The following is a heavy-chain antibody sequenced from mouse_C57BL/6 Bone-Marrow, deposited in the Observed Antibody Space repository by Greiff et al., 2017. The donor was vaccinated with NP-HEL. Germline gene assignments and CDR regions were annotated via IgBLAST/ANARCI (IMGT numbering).Heavy chain of an antibody. CDR2: IYPGDGDT. CDR1: GYAFSSYW. CDR3: AREENWEGGDY. Sequence: QVQLKESGAELVKPGASVKISCKASGYAFSSYWMSWVKQRPGKGLEWIGQIYPGDGDTNYNGKFKGKATLTADKSSSTAYMQLSSLTSEDSAVYLCAREENWEGGDYWDQGTTLTVSS. V-gene: IGHV1-80*01. D-gene: IGHD4-1*01. J-gene: IGHJ2*01.